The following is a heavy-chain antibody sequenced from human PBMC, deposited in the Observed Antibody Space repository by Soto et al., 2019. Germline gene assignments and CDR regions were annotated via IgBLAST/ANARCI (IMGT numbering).Heavy chain of an antibody. CDR2: INHSGST. CDR3: ARESNAHFDY. CDR1: GGSFSGYY. D-gene: IGHD7-27*01. Sequence: SSETLSLTCAVYGGSFSGYYWTWIRQPPGTGLEWIGEINHSGSTNYNPSLKSRVTISVDTSKNQFSLKLTSVTAEDTAVYYCARESNAHFDYWGQGTMVTVSS. J-gene: IGHJ4*02. V-gene: IGHV4-34*01.